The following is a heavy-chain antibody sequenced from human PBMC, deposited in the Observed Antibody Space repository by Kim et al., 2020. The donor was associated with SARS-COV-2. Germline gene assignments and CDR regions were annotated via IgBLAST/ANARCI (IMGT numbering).Heavy chain of an antibody. J-gene: IGHJ2*01. Sequence: GGSLRLSCAASGFTFSSYSMNWVRQAPGKGLEWVSSISSSSSYIYYADSVKGRVTISRDNAKNSLYLQMNSLRAEDTAVYYCARGGGYSSSWGYFDLWGRGTMVTVSS. CDR2: ISSSSSYI. CDR1: GFTFSSYS. D-gene: IGHD6-13*01. V-gene: IGHV3-21*01. CDR3: ARGGGYSSSWGYFDL.